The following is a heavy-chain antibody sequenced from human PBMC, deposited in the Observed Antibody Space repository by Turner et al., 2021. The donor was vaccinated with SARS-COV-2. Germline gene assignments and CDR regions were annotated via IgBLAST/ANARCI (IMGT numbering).Heavy chain of an antibody. J-gene: IGHJ6*02. V-gene: IGHV1-2*02. D-gene: IGHD3-22*01. Sequence: QVQLVQSGADVKKPGASVKVSCKASGYTFTGHYIHWVRQAPAQGVEWMGWINPKSGGTNYAQKFQGRVTMTRDTSISTAYMELNRLRSDDTAVYYCARSRLGYYYDSSGHHYGMDVWGQGTTVTVSS. CDR1: GYTFTGHY. CDR3: ARSRLGYYYDSSGHHYGMDV. CDR2: INPKSGGT.